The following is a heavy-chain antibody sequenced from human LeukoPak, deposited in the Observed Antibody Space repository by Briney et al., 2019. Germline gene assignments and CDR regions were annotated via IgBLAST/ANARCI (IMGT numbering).Heavy chain of an antibody. D-gene: IGHD1-1*01. Sequence: SETLSLTCTVSGGSISSYYWSWIRQPPGKGLEWSGSIYYSGSTYYNPSLKSRVTISVDTSENQFSLKLNSVTAADTAVYYCARQRALERRPLHCSSKKPLYYFDYWGQGTLVTVSS. CDR2: IYYSGST. CDR3: ARQRALERRPLHCSSKKPLYYFDY. V-gene: IGHV4-59*01. J-gene: IGHJ4*02. CDR1: GGSISSYY.